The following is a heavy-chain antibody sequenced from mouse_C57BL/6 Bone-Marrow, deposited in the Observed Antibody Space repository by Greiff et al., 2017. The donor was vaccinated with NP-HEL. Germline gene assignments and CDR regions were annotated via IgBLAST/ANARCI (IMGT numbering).Heavy chain of an antibody. CDR3: ARGGLRLLFDY. V-gene: IGHV1-54*01. D-gene: IGHD2-2*01. Sequence: VQLQESGAELVRPGTSVKVSCKASGYAFTNYLIEWAKQRPGQGLEWIGVINPGSGGTNYNEKFKGKATLTADKSSSTAYMQLSSLTSEDSAVYFCARGGLRLLFDYWGQGTTLTVSS. CDR2: INPGSGGT. CDR1: GYAFTNYL. J-gene: IGHJ2*01.